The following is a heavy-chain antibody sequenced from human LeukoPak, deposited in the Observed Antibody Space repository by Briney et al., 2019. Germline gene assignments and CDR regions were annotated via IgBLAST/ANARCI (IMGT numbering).Heavy chain of an antibody. CDR3: ARCPPCPVANYYHYYMDV. Sequence: SQTLSLTCTVSGGSISSGSYYWSWIRQPAGKGLEWIGRIYTSGSTNYNPSLKSRVTISVDTSKNQFSLKLSSVSAADTAVYYRARCPPCPVANYYHYYMDVWGKGTTVTVSS. V-gene: IGHV4-61*02. CDR2: IYTSGST. J-gene: IGHJ6*03. CDR1: GGSISSGSYY.